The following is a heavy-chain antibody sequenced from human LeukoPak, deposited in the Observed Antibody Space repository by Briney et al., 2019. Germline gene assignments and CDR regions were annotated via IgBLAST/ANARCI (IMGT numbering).Heavy chain of an antibody. CDR3: ARYSGSYLDAFDI. J-gene: IGHJ3*02. Sequence: SETLSLTGTVSGGSVRSYYCNWIRQPAGKGLEWIGRIYTSGRTNYNSSLKSRVTMSVDTSKNQFSLKLSSVTAADTAVYYCARYSGSYLDAFDIWGQGTTVTVSS. CDR2: IYTSGRT. CDR1: GGSVRSYY. D-gene: IGHD1-26*01. V-gene: IGHV4-4*07.